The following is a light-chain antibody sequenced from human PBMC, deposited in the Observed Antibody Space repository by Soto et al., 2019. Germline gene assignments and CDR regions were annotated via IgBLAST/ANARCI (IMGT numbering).Light chain of an antibody. J-gene: IGKJ1*01. CDR1: QTISSW. CDR2: KAS. Sequence: DIQMTQSPSTLSGSVGDRVTITCRASQTISSWLAWYQQKPGKAPKPLIYKASTLKSGVPSRFSGSGSGTEFTLTISSLQPDDFATYYCRHYNSYSEAFGQGTKVELK. V-gene: IGKV1-5*03. CDR3: RHYNSYSEA.